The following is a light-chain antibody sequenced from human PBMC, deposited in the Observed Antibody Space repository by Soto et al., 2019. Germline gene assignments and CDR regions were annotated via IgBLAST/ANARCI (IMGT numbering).Light chain of an antibody. V-gene: IGKV3-20*01. CDR2: GAS. Sequence: EIVLTQSPGTLSLSPGERATLSYRSSQTFSSSFLAWYQQKPGQAPRLVMYGASSRAADIPDRFSGRGTGTEFTLTISRLEPEDFAVYYCQQYGGSPTFGGGTRVEIK. CDR1: QTFSSSF. CDR3: QQYGGSPT. J-gene: IGKJ4*01.